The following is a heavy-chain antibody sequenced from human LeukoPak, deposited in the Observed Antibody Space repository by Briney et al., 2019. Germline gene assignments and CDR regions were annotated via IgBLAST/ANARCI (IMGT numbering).Heavy chain of an antibody. Sequence: GGSLRLSCAASGFTVSSNYMSWVRQAPGKGLEWVSVIYADGSTYYADSVKGRFTISRDNSKNTLYLQMNSLRAEDTAVYYCVRSGAGWFDHWGQGTLVSVSS. J-gene: IGHJ5*02. CDR3: VRSGAGWFDH. CDR1: GFTVSSNY. CDR2: IYADGST. D-gene: IGHD3-10*01. V-gene: IGHV3-53*01.